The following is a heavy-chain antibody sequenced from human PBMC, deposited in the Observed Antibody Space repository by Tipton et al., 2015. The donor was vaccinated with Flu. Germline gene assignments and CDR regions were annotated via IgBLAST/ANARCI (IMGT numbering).Heavy chain of an antibody. J-gene: IGHJ6*02. CDR3: AGREGMDV. CDR1: GCSISSGSYY. V-gene: IGHV4-61*02. Sequence: TLSLTCTASGCSISSGSYYWSWIRQPAGKGLEWIGRIYTSGSTNYNPSLKSRVTISVDTSKNQFSLKLSSVTAADTAVYYCAGREGMDVWGQGTTVTVSS. CDR2: IYTSGST. D-gene: IGHD1-26*01.